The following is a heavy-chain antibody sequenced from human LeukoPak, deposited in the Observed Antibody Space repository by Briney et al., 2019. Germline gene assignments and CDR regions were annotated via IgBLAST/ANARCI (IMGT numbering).Heavy chain of an antibody. J-gene: IGHJ5*02. CDR1: GFTFSSYA. CDR2: ISYDGSNK. CDR3: ARDASGLPRFDP. D-gene: IGHD1-26*01. Sequence: PGGSLRLSCAASGFTFSSYAMHWVRQAPGKGLEWVAVISYDGSNKYYADSVKGRFTISRDNSKNTLYLQMNSLRAEDTAVYYCARDASGLPRFDPWDQGTLVTVSS. V-gene: IGHV3-30*04.